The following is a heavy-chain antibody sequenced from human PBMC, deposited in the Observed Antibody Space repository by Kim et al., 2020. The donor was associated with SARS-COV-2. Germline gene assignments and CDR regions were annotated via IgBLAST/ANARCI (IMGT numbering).Heavy chain of an antibody. D-gene: IGHD1-7*01. CDR1: GYTFTSYY. J-gene: IGHJ6*02. CDR2: INPSGGST. CDR3: ARRASYDWNYAGYYYYGMDV. V-gene: IGHV1-46*01. Sequence: ASVKVSCKASGYTFTSYYMHWVRQAPGQALEWMGIINPSGGSTSYAQKFQGRVTMTRDTSTSTVYMELSSLRSEDTAVYYCARRASYDWNYAGYYYYGMDVWGQGTTVTVSS.